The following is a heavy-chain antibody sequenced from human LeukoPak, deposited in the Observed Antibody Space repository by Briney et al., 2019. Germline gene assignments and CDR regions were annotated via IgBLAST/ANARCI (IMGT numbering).Heavy chain of an antibody. CDR2: IYHSGST. D-gene: IGHD6-25*01. CDR3: ARVSRQGLVDY. CDR1: GYSISSGYY. V-gene: IGHV4-38-2*02. J-gene: IGHJ4*02. Sequence: SETLSLTCTVSGYSISSGYYWGWIRQPPGKGLEWIGSIYHSGSTYYNPSLKSRVTISVYTSKNQFSLKLSSVTAADTAVYYCARVSRQGLVDYWGQGTLVTVSS.